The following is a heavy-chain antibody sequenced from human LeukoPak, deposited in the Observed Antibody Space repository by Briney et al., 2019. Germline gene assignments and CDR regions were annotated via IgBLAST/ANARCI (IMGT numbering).Heavy chain of an antibody. CDR1: GFTFSSYS. Sequence: GGSLGLSCAASGFTFSSYSMNWVRQAPGKGLEWVSSISSSSSYIYYADSVKGRFTISRDNAKNSLYLQMNSLRAEGTAVYYCARDLSRDIVVVPAAMGWFDPWGQGTLVTVSS. J-gene: IGHJ5*02. CDR3: ARDLSRDIVVVPAAMGWFDP. CDR2: ISSSSSYI. D-gene: IGHD2-2*01. V-gene: IGHV3-21*01.